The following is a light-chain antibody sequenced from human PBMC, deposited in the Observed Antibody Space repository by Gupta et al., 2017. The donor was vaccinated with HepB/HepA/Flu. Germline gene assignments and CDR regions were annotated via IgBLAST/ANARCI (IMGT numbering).Light chain of an antibody. V-gene: IGLV1-44*01. CDR3: AAWDDSLNGVV. CDR2: NNN. CDR1: SSNIGSNT. J-gene: IGLJ2*01. Sequence: QSVLTQPPSVSGTPGQRVSISCSGSSSNIGSNTVNWYQQLPGTAPKLLFYNNNQRPSGVPDRLSGSKSGTSASLAISGLQSGDEADYYCAAWDDSLNGVVFGGGTKLTVL.